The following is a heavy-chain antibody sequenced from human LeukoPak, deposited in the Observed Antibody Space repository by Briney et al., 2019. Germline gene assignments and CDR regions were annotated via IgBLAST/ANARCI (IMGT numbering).Heavy chain of an antibody. Sequence: SETLSLICAVSGYSISSGYYWGWIRQPPGKGLEWIGSIYHSGSTYYNPSLKSRVTISVDTSKNQFSLKLSSVTAADTAVYYCARHGGYDFWSGYYQNNWFDPWGQGTLVTVSS. D-gene: IGHD3-3*01. J-gene: IGHJ5*02. CDR3: ARHGGYDFWSGYYQNNWFDP. V-gene: IGHV4-38-2*01. CDR1: GYSISSGYY. CDR2: IYHSGST.